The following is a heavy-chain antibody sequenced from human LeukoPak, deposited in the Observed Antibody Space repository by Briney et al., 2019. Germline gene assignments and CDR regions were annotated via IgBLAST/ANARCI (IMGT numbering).Heavy chain of an antibody. J-gene: IGHJ4*02. Sequence: GGSLRLSCAAFGFTFSSYAMHWVRQAPGKGLEWVAVISYDGSNKYYADSAKGRFTISRDNSKNTLYLQMNSLRAEDTAVYYCAKLISSSLFDYWGQGTLVTVSS. CDR1: GFTFSSYA. CDR3: AKLISSSLFDY. D-gene: IGHD6-13*01. CDR2: ISYDGSNK. V-gene: IGHV3-30*04.